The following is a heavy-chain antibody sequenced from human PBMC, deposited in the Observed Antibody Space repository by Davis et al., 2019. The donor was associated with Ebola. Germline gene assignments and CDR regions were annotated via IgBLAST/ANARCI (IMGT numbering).Heavy chain of an antibody. D-gene: IGHD6-19*01. J-gene: IGHJ4*02. CDR1: GYSFTKNR. V-gene: IGHV5-51*01. Sequence: PGGSLRLSCKGSGYSFTKNRIAWVRQMPGKGLEWMGTIYPGDSETRYSPSFQGQVTISADRSNPTAYLHWRSLKASDTAVYYCATSVRTVVERGSDSGWYNYWGQGTLVTVSS. CDR3: ATSVRTVVERGSDSGWYNY. CDR2: IYPGDSET.